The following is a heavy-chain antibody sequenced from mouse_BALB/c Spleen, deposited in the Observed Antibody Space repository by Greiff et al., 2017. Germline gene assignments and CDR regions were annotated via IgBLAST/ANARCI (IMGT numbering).Heavy chain of an antibody. CDR3: ARLYLGYFDY. J-gene: IGHJ2*01. D-gene: IGHD2-1*01. Sequence: VQLQQSGAELVRPGVSVKISCKGSGYTFTDYAMHWVKQSHAKSLEWIGVISTYYGDASYNQKFKGKATMTVDKSSSTAYMELARLTSEDSAIYYCARLYLGYFDYWGQGTTLTVSS. CDR2: ISTYYGDA. CDR1: GYTFTDYA. V-gene: IGHV1S137*01.